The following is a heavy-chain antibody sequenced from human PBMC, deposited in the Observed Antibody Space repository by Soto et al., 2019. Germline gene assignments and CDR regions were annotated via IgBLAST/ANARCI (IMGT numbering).Heavy chain of an antibody. CDR1: GFTVSSNY. D-gene: IGHD3-10*01. CDR2: IYSGGST. J-gene: IGHJ3*02. CDR3: ASGAETYYYGSGSCKGLRDI. V-gene: IGHV3-66*01. Sequence: EVQLVESGGGLVQPGGSLRLSCAASGFTVSSNYMSWVRQAPGKGLEWVSVIYSGGSTYYADSVKGRFTISRDNSKNTLYLQMNSLRAEDTAVYYCASGAETYYYGSGSCKGLRDIWGQGTMVTVSS.